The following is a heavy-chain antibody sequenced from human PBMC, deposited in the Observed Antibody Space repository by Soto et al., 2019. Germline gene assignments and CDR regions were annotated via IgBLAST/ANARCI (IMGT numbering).Heavy chain of an antibody. CDR3: ARDGGMIVSYYYYGMDV. V-gene: IGHV1-2*04. CDR1: GYTFTGYY. J-gene: IGHJ6*02. CDR2: INPNSGGT. D-gene: IGHD3-22*01. Sequence: GASVKVSCKASGYTFTGYYMHWVRQAPGQGLEWMGWINPNSGGTNYAQKFQGWVTMTRDTSISTAYMELSRLRSDDTAVYYCARDGGMIVSYYYYGMDVWGQGTTVTSP.